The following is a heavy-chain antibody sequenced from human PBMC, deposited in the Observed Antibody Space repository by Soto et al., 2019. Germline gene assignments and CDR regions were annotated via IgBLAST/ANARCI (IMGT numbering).Heavy chain of an antibody. J-gene: IGHJ6*02. CDR2: HRNKPNSYTT. Sequence: EVQLVESGGGLVQPGGSLRLSCAASGFTFSDHYMDWVRQAPGRGLEWVGRHRNKPNSYTTEYASSAKGRFTISRDDSRNSVFPEMYSLPNSDTAVYFCVRGSRRFQDPYYYYAVEVWGHGSTFTVCS. V-gene: IGHV3-72*01. CDR1: GFTFSDHY. D-gene: IGHD3-10*01. CDR3: VRGSRRFQDPYYYYAVEV.